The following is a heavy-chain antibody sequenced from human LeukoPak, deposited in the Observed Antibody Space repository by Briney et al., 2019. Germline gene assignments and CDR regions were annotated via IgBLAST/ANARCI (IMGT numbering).Heavy chain of an antibody. Sequence: GGSLRLSCAASGFTFSSYAMHWVRQAPGKGLEWVSLISWDGGSTYYADSVKGRFTISRDNSKNSLYLQMNSLRAEDTALYYCAKANIWSGYYIDYWGQGTLVTVSS. CDR2: ISWDGGST. CDR1: GFTFSSYA. J-gene: IGHJ4*02. V-gene: IGHV3-43D*03. CDR3: AKANIWSGYYIDY. D-gene: IGHD3-3*01.